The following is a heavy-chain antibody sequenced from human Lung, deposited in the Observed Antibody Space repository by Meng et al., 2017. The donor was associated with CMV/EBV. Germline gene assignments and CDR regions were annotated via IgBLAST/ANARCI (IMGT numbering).Heavy chain of an antibody. CDR2: IWYDGSKK. CDR1: GFTFSTYG. D-gene: IGHD3-3*01. Sequence: SXKISXAASGFTFSTYGMHWVRQAPGKGLEWVALIWYDGSKKWYADSVKGRFTISRDNSKNTLYLQMNSLRAEDTAVYYCVKVDDFWSGYYGSYYYAMDVWGQGTTVPVPS. V-gene: IGHV3-33*06. J-gene: IGHJ6*02. CDR3: VKVDDFWSGYYGSYYYAMDV.